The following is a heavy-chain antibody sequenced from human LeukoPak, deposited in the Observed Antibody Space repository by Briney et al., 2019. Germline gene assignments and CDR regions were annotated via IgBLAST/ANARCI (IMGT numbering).Heavy chain of an antibody. V-gene: IGHV3-74*01. CDR1: AFTFDDYA. D-gene: IGHD3-22*01. J-gene: IGHJ3*02. CDR2: INSDGSNT. Sequence: PGGSLRHSCAASAFTFDDYAMSWVRQAPGKGLEWVSRINSDGSNTNYADSVKGRFTISRDNAKNTLYLQMNSLRAEDTAVYYCARRIVTYYYDSSGSLDAFDIWGQGTMVTVSS. CDR3: ARRIVTYYYDSSGSLDAFDI.